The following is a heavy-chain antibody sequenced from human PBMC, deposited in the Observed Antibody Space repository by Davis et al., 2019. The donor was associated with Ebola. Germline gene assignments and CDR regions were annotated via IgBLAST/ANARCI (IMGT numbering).Heavy chain of an antibody. CDR2: ISYDGSNK. V-gene: IGHV3-30*04. Sequence: PGGSLRLSCAASGFTFSSYAMHWVRQAPGKGLEWVAVISYDGSNKYYADSVKGRFTISRDNSKNTLYLQMNSLRAEDTAVYYCAAKTTPDYWGQGTLVTVSS. CDR3: AAKTTPDY. D-gene: IGHD4-17*01. J-gene: IGHJ4*02. CDR1: GFTFSSYA.